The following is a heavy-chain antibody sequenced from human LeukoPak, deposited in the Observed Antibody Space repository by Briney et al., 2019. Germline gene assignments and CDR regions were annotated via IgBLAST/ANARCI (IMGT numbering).Heavy chain of an antibody. Sequence: PSETLSLTCTVSGGSLSSYYWSWIRQPPGKGLEWIGYIYYSGSTSYKPSLKSRVTISLDTSKNQFSLKLSSVTAADSAVYYCVNSTDFDYGDYYFDYWGQGALVTISS. CDR2: IYYSGST. CDR1: GGSLSSYY. CDR3: VNSTDFDYGDYYFDY. D-gene: IGHD4-17*01. J-gene: IGHJ4*02. V-gene: IGHV4-59*08.